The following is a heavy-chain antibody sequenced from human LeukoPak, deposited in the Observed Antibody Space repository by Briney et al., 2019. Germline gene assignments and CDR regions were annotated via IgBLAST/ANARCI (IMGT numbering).Heavy chain of an antibody. CDR1: GYTFTSYY. Sequence: GASVKVSCKASGYTFTSYYMHWVRQAPGQGLEWMGIINPSGGSTSYAQKFQGRVTMTRDTSASTVYMELSSLRSEDTAVYYCARAEDCSSTSCYTFDYWGQGTLVTVSS. CDR2: INPSGGST. V-gene: IGHV1-46*01. CDR3: ARAEDCSSTSCYTFDY. D-gene: IGHD2-2*02. J-gene: IGHJ4*02.